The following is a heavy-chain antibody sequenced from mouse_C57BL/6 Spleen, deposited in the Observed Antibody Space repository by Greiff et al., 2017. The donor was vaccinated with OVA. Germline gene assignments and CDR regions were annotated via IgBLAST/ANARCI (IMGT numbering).Heavy chain of an antibody. D-gene: IGHD6-1*01. CDR3: ASSRYFDY. CDR1: GYSITSGYY. CDR2: ISYDGSN. V-gene: IGHV3-6*01. Sequence: EVKLQESGPGLVKPSQSLSLTCSVTGYSITSGYYWNWIRQFPGNKLEWMGYISYDGSNNYNPSLKNRISITRDTSKNQFFLKLNSVTTEDTATYYCASSRYFDYWGQGTTLTVSS. J-gene: IGHJ2*01.